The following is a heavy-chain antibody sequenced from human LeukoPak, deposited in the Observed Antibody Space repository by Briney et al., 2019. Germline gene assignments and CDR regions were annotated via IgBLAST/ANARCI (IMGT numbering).Heavy chain of an antibody. V-gene: IGHV1-18*04. CDR2: ISTKTGDS. J-gene: IGHJ5*02. D-gene: IGHD4-17*01. CDR3: ARTMTTLPTHGELDL. Sequence: GGSLRLSCAASGFTFTGYHMHRVRQAPGQGLEWMGKISTKTGDSVYAQKLQGRVTMTTDTSTSTAYLELRSLSSDDTAVYYCARTMTTLPTHGELDLWGQGTQVTVSS. CDR1: GFTFTGYH.